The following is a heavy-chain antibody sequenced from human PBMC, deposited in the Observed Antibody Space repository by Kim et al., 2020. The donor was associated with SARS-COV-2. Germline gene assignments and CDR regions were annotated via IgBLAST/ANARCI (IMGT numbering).Heavy chain of an antibody. CDR3: ARNRRAAGFGP. V-gene: IGHV4-39*01. J-gene: IGHJ5*02. CDR1: GGSISSSSYY. CDR2: IYYSGNT. D-gene: IGHD6-13*01. Sequence: SETLSLTCTVSGGSISSSSYYWGWNRQPPGMGLVWIGSIYYSGNTYYNPSLKSRVTISVDTSQNQFSLNLSAVTAADSAVYYCARNRRAAGFGPWGQGTLVTVSS.